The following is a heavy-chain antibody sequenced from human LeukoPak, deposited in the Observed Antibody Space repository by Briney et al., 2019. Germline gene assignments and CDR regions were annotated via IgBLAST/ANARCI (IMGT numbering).Heavy chain of an antibody. CDR2: ISISGGST. D-gene: IGHD2-8*01. J-gene: IGHJ6*03. Sequence: PGGSLRLSCAASGFTFSNYGMSWVRQAPGKGLEWVSVISISGGSTYYADSVKGRFTISRDNSKNTLYLKMNSLRSEDTAVYYCARDQNHRALMVYAKAAYYYYYMDVWGKGTTVTVSS. V-gene: IGHV3-23*01. CDR3: ARDQNHRALMVYAKAAYYYYYMDV. CDR1: GFTFSNYG.